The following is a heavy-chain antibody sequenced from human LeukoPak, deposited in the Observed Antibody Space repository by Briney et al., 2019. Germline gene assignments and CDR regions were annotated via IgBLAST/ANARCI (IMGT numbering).Heavy chain of an antibody. V-gene: IGHV1-24*01. Sequence: ALVKVSFKVSGYTLTELSMHWVRLAPGKGLEWMGGFDPEDGETIYAQKFQGRVTMTEDTSTDTAYMELSSLRSEDTAVYYCATAELLSFRKGYFDYWGQGTLVTVSS. J-gene: IGHJ4*02. D-gene: IGHD3-10*01. CDR1: GYTLTELS. CDR3: ATAELLSFRKGYFDY. CDR2: FDPEDGET.